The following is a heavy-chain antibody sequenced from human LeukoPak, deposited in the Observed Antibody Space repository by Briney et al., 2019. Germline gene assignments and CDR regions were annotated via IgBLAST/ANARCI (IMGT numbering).Heavy chain of an antibody. J-gene: IGHJ4*02. CDR3: AGQAYCGGDCSANFDY. Sequence: GESLKISCKGSGYRFNSHWIGWVRQMPGKGLEWMGIISPGDSDARYSPSFQGQVTISADKSINTAYLQWSSLKASDTAMYYCAGQAYCGGDCSANFDYWGQGTLVTVSS. CDR2: ISPGDSDA. V-gene: IGHV5-51*01. D-gene: IGHD2-21*02. CDR1: GYRFNSHW.